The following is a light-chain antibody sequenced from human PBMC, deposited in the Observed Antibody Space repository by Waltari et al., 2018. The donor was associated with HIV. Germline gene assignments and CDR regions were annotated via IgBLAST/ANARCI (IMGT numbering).Light chain of an antibody. V-gene: IGKV4-1*01. CDR3: QQYYDTPQVT. Sequence: IVVTQSPDSLAVSLGATVTINCRSSQSLLYFSNNKNYLAWYQQKQGQPPRLLIYWASTRASGVPERFSGGGSGTHFSLTISNLQAEDVAVYFCQQYYDTPQVTFGQGTRLDIE. J-gene: IGKJ2*01. CDR1: QSLLYFSNNKNY. CDR2: WAS.